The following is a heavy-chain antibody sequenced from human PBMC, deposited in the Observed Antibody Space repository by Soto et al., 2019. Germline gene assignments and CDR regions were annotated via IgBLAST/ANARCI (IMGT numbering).Heavy chain of an antibody. CDR3: ARFGFDDYVWGSYRPFYYYYGMDV. CDR1: GYTFTSYD. Sequence: SVKVSCRASGYTFTSYDINWVRQATVQGLEWMGWMNPNSGNTGYAQKFQGRVTMTRNTSISTAYMELSSLRSEDTAVYYCARFGFDDYVWGSYRPFYYYYGMDVWGQGTTVTVSS. V-gene: IGHV1-8*01. CDR2: MNPNSGNT. D-gene: IGHD3-16*02. J-gene: IGHJ6*02.